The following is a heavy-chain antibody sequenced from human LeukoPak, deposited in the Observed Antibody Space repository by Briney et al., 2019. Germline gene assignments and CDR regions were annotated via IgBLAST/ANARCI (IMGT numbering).Heavy chain of an antibody. CDR3: AKDATPRIAAAHFDY. Sequence: GGSLRLSCAASGFTFSSYGMHWARQAPGKGLEWVAVISYDGSKKYYADSVKGRFTSSSDNAKNTLYLQMNSLRAEHTAVYYCAKDATPRIAAAHFDYWGQGTLVTVSS. D-gene: IGHD6-13*01. CDR2: ISYDGSKK. V-gene: IGHV3-30*18. CDR1: GFTFSSYG. J-gene: IGHJ4*02.